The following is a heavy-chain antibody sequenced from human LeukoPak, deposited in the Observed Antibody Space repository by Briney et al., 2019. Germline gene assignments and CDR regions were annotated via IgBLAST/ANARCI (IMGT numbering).Heavy chain of an antibody. CDR2: ISGSGGST. CDR1: GFTFSSYA. D-gene: IGHD2-2*01. J-gene: IGHJ6*02. CDR3: AKDVRYCSSTSCYYAYYYYYGMDV. Sequence: PGGSLRLSCAASGFTFSSYAMSWVRQAPGKGLEWVSAISGSGGSTYYADSVKGRFTISRDNSKNTLYLQMNSLRAEDTAVYYCAKDVRYCSSTSCYYAYYYYYGMDVWGQGTTVTVSS. V-gene: IGHV3-23*01.